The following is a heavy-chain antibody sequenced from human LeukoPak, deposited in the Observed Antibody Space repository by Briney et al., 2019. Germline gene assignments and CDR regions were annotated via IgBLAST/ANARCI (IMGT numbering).Heavy chain of an antibody. CDR2: FDGNGPNT. D-gene: IGHD2-8*02. V-gene: IGHV3-23*01. J-gene: IGHJ4*02. CDR3: AKPRTTGLGWAQFDY. Sequence: GGSLRLSCAASGFTFSSFAMTWVRQAPGKGLEWVSGFDGNGPNTYYADSVKGRWTISRDNSRNTLYLEMNSLRPEDTAIYYCAKPRTTGLGWAQFDYWGRGSLVTVSS. CDR1: GFTFSSFA.